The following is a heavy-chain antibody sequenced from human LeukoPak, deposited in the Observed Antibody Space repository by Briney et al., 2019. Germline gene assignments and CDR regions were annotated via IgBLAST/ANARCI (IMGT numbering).Heavy chain of an antibody. CDR3: ARDLRGRGPIAAVTHWFDP. CDR1: GGTFSSYA. CDR2: IIPIFGTA. Sequence: ASVKVSCKASGGTFSSYAISWVRQAPGQGLEWMGGIIPIFGTANYAQKFQGRVTITADESTSTAYMELSSLRSEDTAVYYCARDLRGRGPIAAVTHWFDPWGQGTLVTVSS. D-gene: IGHD6-13*01. J-gene: IGHJ5*02. V-gene: IGHV1-69*13.